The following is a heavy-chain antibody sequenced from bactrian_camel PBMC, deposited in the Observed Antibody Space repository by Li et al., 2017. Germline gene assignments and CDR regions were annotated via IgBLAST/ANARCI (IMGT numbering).Heavy chain of an antibody. CDR1: GLTFRAWD. V-gene: IGHV3S10*01. D-gene: IGHD5*01. CDR2: LHSDGTA. CDR3: AADGFLATGRVDCGSHDFAY. J-gene: IGHJ4*01. Sequence: VQLVESGGGLVQPGGSLTLTCTVSGLTFRAWDMSWVRQAPGKEREGIARLHSDGTAQYADSVEGRFTVFKGNAGKTLYLQMNSLRPEDTAMYYCAADGFLATGRVDCGSHDFAYWGQGTQVTVS.